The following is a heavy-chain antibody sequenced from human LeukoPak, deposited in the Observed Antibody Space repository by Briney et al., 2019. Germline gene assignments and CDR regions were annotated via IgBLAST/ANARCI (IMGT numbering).Heavy chain of an antibody. CDR2: ISNNGGYT. Sequence: GGSLRLSCAASGFTFSSSAMSWVRQAPGKGLEWVSAISNNGGYTYYADSVQGRFTISRDNSKNTLYLQMNSLRAEDTAVYYCAKDRVYDYGKYYFDYWGQGTLVTVSS. CDR3: AKDRVYDYGKYYFDY. CDR1: GFTFSSSA. D-gene: IGHD4-17*01. V-gene: IGHV3-23*01. J-gene: IGHJ4*02.